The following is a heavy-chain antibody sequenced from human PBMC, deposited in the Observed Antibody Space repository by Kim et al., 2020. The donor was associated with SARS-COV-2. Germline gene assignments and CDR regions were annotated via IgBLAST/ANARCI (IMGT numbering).Heavy chain of an antibody. CDR2: IIPIFGTA. V-gene: IGHV1-69*13. Sequence: SVKVSCKASGGTFSSYAISWVRQAPGQGLEWMGGIIPIFGTANYAQKFQGRVTITADESTSTAYMELSSLRSEDTAVYYCAREYSSSSLRDYYYGMDVWAKGPRSPSP. CDR3: AREYSSSSLRDYYYGMDV. D-gene: IGHD6-6*01. J-gene: IGHJ6*02. CDR1: GGTFSSYA.